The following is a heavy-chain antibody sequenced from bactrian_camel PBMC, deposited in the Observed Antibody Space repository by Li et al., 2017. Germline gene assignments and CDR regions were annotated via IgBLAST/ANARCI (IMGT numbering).Heavy chain of an antibody. V-gene: IGHV3S31*01. D-gene: IGHD3*01. CDR1: ESRFTFYC. CDR2: IYSGGDST. CDR3: AARVGYYCPSESRWRDLSGYDY. J-gene: IGHJ4*01. Sequence: DVQLVESGGGSVQAGGSLRLSCKASESRFTFYCAGWFRQAPGKEREAVAVIYSGGDSTYYLGSVKGRFTASQDNAKNTLYLQMNSLKPEDTAMYYCAARVGYYCPSESRWRDLSGYDYWGQGTQVTVS.